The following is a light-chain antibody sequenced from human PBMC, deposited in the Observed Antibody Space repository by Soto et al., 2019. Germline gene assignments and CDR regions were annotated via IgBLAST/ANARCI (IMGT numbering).Light chain of an antibody. Sequence: EIVLTQSPGTLSLSPGESATLSCRASQSVSSNLAWYQQKPGQAPRLLIYGASTRATGIPARFSGSGSGTEFTLTISGLQSEDFAVYYCQQYNNWPPWTFGQGTKVDIK. CDR2: GAS. J-gene: IGKJ1*01. CDR1: QSVSSN. CDR3: QQYNNWPPWT. V-gene: IGKV3-15*01.